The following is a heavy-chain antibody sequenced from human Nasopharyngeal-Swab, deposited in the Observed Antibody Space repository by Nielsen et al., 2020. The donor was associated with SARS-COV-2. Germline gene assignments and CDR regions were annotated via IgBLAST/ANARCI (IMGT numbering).Heavy chain of an antibody. CDR1: GGSISSYY. CDR3: ARGGLARARGGYFDY. V-gene: IGHV4-34*01. D-gene: IGHD1-26*01. CDR2: INHSGST. Sequence: WESLTLTCTVSGGSISSYYWSWIRQPPGKGLEWIGEINHSGSTNYNPSLKSRVTISVDTSKNHFSLKLTSMTAADTSVYYCARGGLARARGGYFDYWGPGTLVTVSS. J-gene: IGHJ4*02.